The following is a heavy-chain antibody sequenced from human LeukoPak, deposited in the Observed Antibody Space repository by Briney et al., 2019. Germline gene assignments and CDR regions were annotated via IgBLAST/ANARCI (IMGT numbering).Heavy chain of an antibody. Sequence: GGSLRLSCAASGFTFSSYAMSWVRQAPGKGLEWVSAISGSGGSTYYADSVKGRFTISRDNSKNTLYLQMNSLRAEDTAVYYCAKDSDPRGVKGYYFDYWGQGTLVTVSS. D-gene: IGHD3-10*01. V-gene: IGHV3-23*01. CDR3: AKDSDPRGVKGYYFDY. J-gene: IGHJ4*02. CDR2: ISGSGGST. CDR1: GFTFSSYA.